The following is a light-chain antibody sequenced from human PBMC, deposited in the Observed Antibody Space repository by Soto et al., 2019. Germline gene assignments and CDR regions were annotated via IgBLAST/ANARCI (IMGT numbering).Light chain of an antibody. CDR3: QQYNNWPPRYT. J-gene: IGKJ2*01. CDR1: QSVSSN. V-gene: IGKV3-15*01. CDR2: GAS. Sequence: EIVMTQSPATLSVSPGERATLSCRASQSVSSNLAWYQQKPGQAPRLLIYGASTRATGIPARFSGSGSGTEFTLTISSLQTECFAVYYCQQYNNWPPRYTFGQGTKLETK.